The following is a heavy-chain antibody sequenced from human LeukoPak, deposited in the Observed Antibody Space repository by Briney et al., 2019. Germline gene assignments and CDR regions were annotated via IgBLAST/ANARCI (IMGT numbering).Heavy chain of an antibody. CDR2: ISSSGSTI. D-gene: IGHD4-17*01. CDR3: ARGYGDYDYYYYGMDV. CDR1: GFTFSDYY. Sequence: GGSLRLSCEASGFTFSDYYMSWIRQAPGKGLEWVSYISSSGSTIYYADSVKGRFTISRDNAKNSLYLQMNSLRAEDTAVYYCARGYGDYDYYYYGMDVWGQGTTVTVSS. J-gene: IGHJ6*02. V-gene: IGHV3-11*01.